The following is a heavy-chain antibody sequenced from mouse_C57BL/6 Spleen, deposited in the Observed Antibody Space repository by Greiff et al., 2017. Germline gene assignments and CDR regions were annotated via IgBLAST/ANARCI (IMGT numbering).Heavy chain of an antibody. J-gene: IGHJ3*01. CDR2: IRNKANNHAT. D-gene: IGHD1-1*01. Sequence: EVKLMESGGGLVQPGGSMKISCAASGFTFSDAWMAWVRQSPEKGLEWVAEIRNKANNHATYYAESVKGRFTISRDDSNRSGYLQMNGLRAEDTGSYYCTDYCNSPLGGRGPGTLVTVAA. CDR1: GFTFSDAW. CDR3: TDYCNSPLGG. V-gene: IGHV6-6*01.